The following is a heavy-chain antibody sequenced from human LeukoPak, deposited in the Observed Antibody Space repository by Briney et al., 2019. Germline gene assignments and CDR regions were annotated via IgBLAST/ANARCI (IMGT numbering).Heavy chain of an antibody. CDR1: GYTFTCYY. V-gene: IGHV1-2*06. Sequence: ASVKVSCKASGYTFTCYYMHWVRQAPGQGLEWMGRINPNSGGTNYAQKFQGRVTMTRDTSISTAYMELSRLRSDDTAVYYCARVFGELYYIDYWGQGTLVTVSS. D-gene: IGHD3-10*02. J-gene: IGHJ4*02. CDR3: ARVFGELYYIDY. CDR2: INPNSGGT.